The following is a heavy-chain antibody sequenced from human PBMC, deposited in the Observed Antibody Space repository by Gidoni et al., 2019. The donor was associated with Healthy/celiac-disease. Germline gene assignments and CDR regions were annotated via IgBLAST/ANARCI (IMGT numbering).Heavy chain of an antibody. CDR1: GFNFDDYA. CDR3: AKARVTIFGVVGAFDI. J-gene: IGHJ3*02. CDR2: ISWNSGSI. V-gene: IGHV3-9*01. Sequence: EVQLVESGGGLVQPGRSMRLSCAASGFNFDDYAMHWVRQAPGKGLEWISGISWNSGSIGYADSVKGRFTISRDNAKNSLYLQMNSLRAEDTALYYCAKARVTIFGVVGAFDIWGQGTMVTVSS. D-gene: IGHD3-3*01.